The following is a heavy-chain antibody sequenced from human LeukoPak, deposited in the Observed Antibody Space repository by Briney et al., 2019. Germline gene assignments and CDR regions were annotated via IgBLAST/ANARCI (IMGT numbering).Heavy chain of an antibody. Sequence: GGSLRLSCAASGFTFSSYAMYWVRQAPGKGLEWVAVISYDGSNKYYADSVKGRFTISRDNAKNSLYLQMNSLRAEDTAVCYCARDGLVVVPAARNYYYMDVWGKGTTVTVSS. V-gene: IGHV3-30-3*01. J-gene: IGHJ6*03. CDR1: GFTFSSYA. D-gene: IGHD2-2*01. CDR2: ISYDGSNK. CDR3: ARDGLVVVPAARNYYYMDV.